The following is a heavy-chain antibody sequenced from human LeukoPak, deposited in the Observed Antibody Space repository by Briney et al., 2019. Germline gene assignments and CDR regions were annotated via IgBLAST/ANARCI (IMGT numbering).Heavy chain of an antibody. D-gene: IGHD3-22*01. CDR3: AKDNSPSYYYDSTGYAFDS. V-gene: IGHV3-23*01. CDR2: ISGSGVST. Sequence: GSLRLSCTASGFTFRSYAMIWVRQAPGKGLEWVSAISGSGVSTYYADSVKGRFTISRDNSNNTLYLQMNSLRAEDTAVYYCAKDNSPSYYYDSTGYAFDSWGQGTLVTVSS. CDR1: GFTFRSYA. J-gene: IGHJ4*02.